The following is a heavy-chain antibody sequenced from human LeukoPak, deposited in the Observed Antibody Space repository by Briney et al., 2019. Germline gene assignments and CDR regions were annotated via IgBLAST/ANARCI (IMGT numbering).Heavy chain of an antibody. CDR2: ITGSGGTT. CDR3: VKFYGSEPDGVDI. V-gene: IGHV3-23*01. J-gene: IGHJ3*02. D-gene: IGHD3-10*01. Sequence: GGSLRLSCAASGFTFSSYSMNWVRQAPGKGLEWVSVITGSGGTTYYADSVQGRFTISRDNSKNTLFLQMNSLRAEDTAVYYCVKFYGSEPDGVDIWGQGTMVTVSS. CDR1: GFTFSSYS.